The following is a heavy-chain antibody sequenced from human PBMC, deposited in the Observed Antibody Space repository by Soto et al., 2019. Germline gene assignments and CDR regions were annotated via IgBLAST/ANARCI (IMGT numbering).Heavy chain of an antibody. J-gene: IGHJ4*02. CDR1: GFTFSSYW. CDR2: INSDGSST. Sequence: PGGSLRLSCAASGFTFSSYWMHWVRQAPGKGLVWVSRINSDGSSTSYADSVKGRFTISRDNAKNTLYLQMNSLRAEDTAVYYCARAPFILYRDYPYFDYWGQGTLVTVSS. CDR3: ARAPFILYRDYPYFDY. D-gene: IGHD4-17*01. V-gene: IGHV3-74*01.